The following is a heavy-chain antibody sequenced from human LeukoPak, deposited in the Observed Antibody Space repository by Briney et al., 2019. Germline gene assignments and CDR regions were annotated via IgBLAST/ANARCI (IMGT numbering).Heavy chain of an antibody. J-gene: IGHJ6*02. V-gene: IGHV4-59*01. CDR3: ARDLPVVTATNDYYYYYGMDV. D-gene: IGHD2-21*02. CDR1: GGSISSYY. Sequence: KPSETLSLTCTVSGGSISSYYWSWIRQPPGKGLEWIGDIYYSGSTNYNPSLKSRVTISVDTSKNQFSLKLSSVTAADTAVYYCARDLPVVTATNDYYYYYGMDVWGQGTTVTVSS. CDR2: IYYSGST.